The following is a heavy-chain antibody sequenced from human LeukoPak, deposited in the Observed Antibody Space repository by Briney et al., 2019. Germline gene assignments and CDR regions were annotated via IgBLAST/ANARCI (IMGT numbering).Heavy chain of an antibody. CDR3: AKRLYTSGWSAFDI. V-gene: IGHV3-23*01. Sequence: GGSPRLSCAASGFTFSSYPMTWVRQAPGKGLEWVSAIVGSDDATYYADSVKGRFTISRDNSKNTLYLQMNSLRAEDTAVYYCAKRLYTSGWSAFDIWGQGTMVTVSS. J-gene: IGHJ3*02. CDR2: IVGSDDAT. D-gene: IGHD6-19*01. CDR1: GFTFSSYP.